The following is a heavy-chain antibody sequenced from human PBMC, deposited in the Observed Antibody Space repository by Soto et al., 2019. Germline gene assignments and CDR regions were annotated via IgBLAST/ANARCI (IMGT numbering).Heavy chain of an antibody. Sequence: QVQLMQSGPEVKKPGASVKVSCKASGYPFTVFGISWVRQAPGQGLEWMGWMSPYNGHTNCAQKLQGRVTMTPDTSTSTAYMELRSLRSDDTAVYYCARDPGGARGFDFWGQGTLVTVSS. D-gene: IGHD3-10*01. V-gene: IGHV1-18*01. CDR3: ARDPGGARGFDF. J-gene: IGHJ5*01. CDR1: GYPFTVFG. CDR2: MSPYNGHT.